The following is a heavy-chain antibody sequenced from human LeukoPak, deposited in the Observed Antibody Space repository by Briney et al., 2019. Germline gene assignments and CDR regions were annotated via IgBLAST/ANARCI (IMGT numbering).Heavy chain of an antibody. J-gene: IGHJ3*02. CDR2: IYTSGTT. CDR1: GGSISSGNYY. V-gene: IGHV4-61*02. CDR3: ASFTGDGDPGWLEAFDI. Sequence: PSETLSLTCTVSGGSISSGNYYWSWIRQPAGKGLEWIGRIYTSGTTNYNPSLKSRVTISVDTSKNQFSLKLSSVTAADTAVYYCASFTGDGDPGWLEAFDIWGQGTMVTVSS. D-gene: IGHD4-17*01.